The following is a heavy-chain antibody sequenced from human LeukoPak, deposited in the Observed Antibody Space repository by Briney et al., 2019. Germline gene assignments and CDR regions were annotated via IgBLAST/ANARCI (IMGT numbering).Heavy chain of an antibody. J-gene: IGHJ4*02. CDR1: GFTFSSNA. D-gene: IGHD1-26*01. V-gene: IGHV3-23*01. Sequence: LPGGSLRLSCAASGFTFSSNAMSRVRQAPGKGLEWVSVITGNGGRTYYADSVKGRFTISRDNSKNTLSLQMNSLRAEDTAVYYCAKDAVAPGSSGDYFDYWGQGTLVTVSS. CDR3: AKDAVAPGSSGDYFDY. CDR2: ITGNGGRT.